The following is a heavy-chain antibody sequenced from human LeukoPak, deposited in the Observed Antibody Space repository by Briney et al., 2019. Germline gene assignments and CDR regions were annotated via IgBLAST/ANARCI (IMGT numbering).Heavy chain of an antibody. CDR3: ARDRQWLVRRWFDP. CDR1: GFTFSSYG. Sequence: GGSLRLSCAASGFTFSSYGMHWVRQAPGKGLEWVAVIWYDGSNKYYADSVKGRFTISRDNSKNTLYLQMNSLRAEDTAVYYCARDRQWLVRRWFDPWGQGTLVTVSS. CDR2: IWYDGSNK. D-gene: IGHD6-19*01. V-gene: IGHV3-33*08. J-gene: IGHJ5*02.